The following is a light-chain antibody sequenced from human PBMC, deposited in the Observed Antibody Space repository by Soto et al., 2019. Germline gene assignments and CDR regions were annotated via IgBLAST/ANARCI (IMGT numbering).Light chain of an antibody. CDR2: ANT. CDR1: SSNIGPTYD. Sequence: CPGSSSNIGPTYDVHWYQQLPGTAPKLLIYANTNRPSGVPDRFSGSKSGTSASLAITGLQAEDEADYYCQSYDSSLSGYVFGTGTKVTVL. V-gene: IGLV1-40*01. CDR3: QSYDSSLSGYV. J-gene: IGLJ1*01.